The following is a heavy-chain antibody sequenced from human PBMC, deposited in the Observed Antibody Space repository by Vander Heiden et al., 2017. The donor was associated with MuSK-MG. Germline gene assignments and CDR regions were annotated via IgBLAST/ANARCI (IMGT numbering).Heavy chain of an antibody. D-gene: IGHD2-2*01. V-gene: IGHV1-2*02. CDR1: GYTFTCYY. Sequence: QVQLVQSGPEVKKPGASVKVSCKASGYTFTCYYMPWVRQAPGQGLEWMGWINPNSGGTNYAQKLQCRVTMTRDTSISTAYMEMSRLSSQDTAVYYCARGDCSSTSCFLYYMDVWGKGTTVNVS. CDR3: ARGDCSSTSCFLYYMDV. J-gene: IGHJ6*03. CDR2: INPNSGGT.